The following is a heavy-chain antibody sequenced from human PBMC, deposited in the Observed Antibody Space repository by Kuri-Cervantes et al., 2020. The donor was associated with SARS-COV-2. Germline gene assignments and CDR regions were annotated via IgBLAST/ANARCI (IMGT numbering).Heavy chain of an antibody. D-gene: IGHD6-13*01. CDR3: ARDRGRIAAAGIGWFDP. CDR1: GGSIRSGSYY. V-gene: IGHV4-39*07. J-gene: IGHJ5*02. CDR2: IYYSGNT. Sequence: GSLRLSCTVSGGSIRSGSYYWGWIRQSPGKGLEWIGGIYYSGNTLYNPSLKSRLTISVDTSKKQFSLNLSSVTAADTAVYYCARDRGRIAAAGIGWFDPWGQGTLVTVSS.